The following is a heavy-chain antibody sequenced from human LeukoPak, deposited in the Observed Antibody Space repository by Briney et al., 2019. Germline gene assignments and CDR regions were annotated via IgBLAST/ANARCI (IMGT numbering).Heavy chain of an antibody. V-gene: IGHV4-59*01. D-gene: IGHD6-6*01. Sequence: PSETLSLTCSVSGYSISSGYYWSWIRQPPGKGLEWIGYIYYSGSTNYNPSLKSRVTISVDTSKNQFSLELSSVTAADTAVYYCARVGSSSSPYYYYYMDVWGKGTTVTVSS. CDR1: GYSISSGYY. CDR3: ARVGSSSSPYYYYYMDV. J-gene: IGHJ6*03. CDR2: IYYSGST.